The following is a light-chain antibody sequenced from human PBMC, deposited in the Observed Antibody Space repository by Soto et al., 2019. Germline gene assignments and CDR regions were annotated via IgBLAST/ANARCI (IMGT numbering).Light chain of an antibody. V-gene: IGLV2-14*01. CDR1: SSDVGGYNY. J-gene: IGLJ2*01. Sequence: QSALTQPASVSGSPGQSITISCTGTSSDVGGYNYVSWYQQHPGKAPKLMIYEVSNRPSGVSSRFSGSKSGNTASLTISGLQAEDEADYYCSSYTSSSTIHVGFGGGTKLTVL. CDR3: SSYTSSSTIHVG. CDR2: EVS.